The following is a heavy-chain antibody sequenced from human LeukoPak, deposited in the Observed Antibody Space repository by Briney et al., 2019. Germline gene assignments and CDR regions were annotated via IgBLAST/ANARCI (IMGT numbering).Heavy chain of an antibody. CDR3: VKNGATVPLYYFDS. CDR1: GLTFSNYA. V-gene: IGHV3-23*01. J-gene: IGHJ4*02. Sequence: GGSMRLSCAASGLTFSNYAMTWVRQAPGKGLEWVSGISGSGTVTFYADSVKGRFTISRDNFKNTLYLQLNSLRAEDTAVYYCVKNGATVPLYYFDSWGLGTLVVVSS. D-gene: IGHD4-11*01. CDR2: ISGSGTVT.